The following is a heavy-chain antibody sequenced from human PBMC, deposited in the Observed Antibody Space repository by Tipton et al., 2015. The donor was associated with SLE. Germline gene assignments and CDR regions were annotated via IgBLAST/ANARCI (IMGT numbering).Heavy chain of an antibody. CDR3: ARDLGCSGGSCYRFTHYYYYGMDV. V-gene: IGHV3-7*01. CDR2: IKQDGSEK. D-gene: IGHD2-15*01. Sequence: SLRLSCAASGFTFSSYWMSWVRQAPGKGLEWVANIKQDGSEKYYVDSVKGRFTISRDNAKNSLYLQMNSLRAEDTAVYYCARDLGCSGGSCYRFTHYYYYGMDVWGKGTTVTVSS. J-gene: IGHJ6*04. CDR1: GFTFSSYW.